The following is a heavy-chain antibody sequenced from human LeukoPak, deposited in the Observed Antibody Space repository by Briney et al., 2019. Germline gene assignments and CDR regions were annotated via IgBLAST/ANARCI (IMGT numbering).Heavy chain of an antibody. CDR1: GFTFSGYA. V-gene: IGHV3-30-3*01. J-gene: IGHJ6*02. CDR3: ARDSYGMDV. CDR2: ISCDGSNK. Sequence: PGRSLRLSCAASGFTFSGYAMHWVRQAPGKGLEWVAVISCDGSNKYYADSVKGRFTISRDNSKNTLYLQMNSLRAEDTAVYYCARDSYGMDVWGQGTTVTVSS.